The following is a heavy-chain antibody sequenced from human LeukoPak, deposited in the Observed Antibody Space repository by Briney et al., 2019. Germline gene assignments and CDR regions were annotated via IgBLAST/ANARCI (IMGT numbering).Heavy chain of an antibody. V-gene: IGHV3-74*01. Sequence: PGGSLRLSCAASGFTFSSYWMHWVRQAPGKGLVWVSLSKSDVRSTSYADSVKGRFTISRDNAKNTVYLQMNSLRVEDTAVYYCTRDFKYSSDYWGQGTLVTVSS. J-gene: IGHJ4*02. CDR2: SKSDVRST. CDR1: GFTFSSYW. D-gene: IGHD6-6*01. CDR3: TRDFKYSSDY.